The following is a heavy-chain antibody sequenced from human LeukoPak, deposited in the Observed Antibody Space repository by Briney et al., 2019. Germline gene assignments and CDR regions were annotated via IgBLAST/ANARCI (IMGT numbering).Heavy chain of an antibody. CDR3: ARGYGDYVLYDY. CDR1: GFTFSSYG. CDR2: ISYDGSNK. J-gene: IGHJ4*02. Sequence: GGSLRLSCAASGFTFSSYGMHWVRQAPGKGLEWVAVISYDGSNKYYADSVKGRFTISRDNARNSLYLQMNSLRAEDTAVYFCARGYGDYVLYDYWGQGTLVTVSS. V-gene: IGHV3-30*03. D-gene: IGHD4-17*01.